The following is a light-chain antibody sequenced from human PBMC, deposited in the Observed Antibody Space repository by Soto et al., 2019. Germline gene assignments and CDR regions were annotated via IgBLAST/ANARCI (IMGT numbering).Light chain of an antibody. V-gene: IGLV2-18*02. CDR2: EVS. J-gene: IGLJ2*01. CDR3: SSYTSSSTVV. Sequence: QSALTQPPSVSGSPGQSVTISCTGTSSDVGSYNRVSWYQQPPGTAPKLMIYEVSNRPSGVPDRFSGSKSGNTASLTISGLQAEDGADYYCSSYTSSSTVVFGGGTKLPV. CDR1: SSDVGSYNR.